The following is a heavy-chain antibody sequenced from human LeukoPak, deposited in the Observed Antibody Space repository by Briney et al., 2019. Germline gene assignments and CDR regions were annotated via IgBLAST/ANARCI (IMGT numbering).Heavy chain of an antibody. V-gene: IGHV5-51*01. CDR2: IYPGDSDT. J-gene: IGHJ3*02. D-gene: IGHD6-13*01. CDR1: GYSFTSYW. Sequence: GESLKISCKGSGYSFTSYWIGWVRQMPGKALGWMGIIYPGDSDTRYSPSFQGQVTISADKSISTAYLQWSSLKASDTAMYYCARHRYSSSWYPNDAFDIWGQGTMVTVSS. CDR3: ARHRYSSSWYPNDAFDI.